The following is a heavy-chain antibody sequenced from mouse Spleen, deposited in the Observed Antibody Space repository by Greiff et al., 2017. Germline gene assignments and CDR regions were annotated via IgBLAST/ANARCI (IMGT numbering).Heavy chain of an antibody. CDR1: GYTFTSYW. D-gene: IGHD4-1*01. V-gene: IGHV1-55*01. Sequence: QVQLQQSGAELVKPGASVKMSCKASGYTFTSYWITWVKQRPGQGLEWIGEIYPGSGRTNYNEKFKNKATLTVDTSSSTAYIQLSSLTSEDSAVYFCARDLLGQDYWGQGTTLTVSS. CDR3: ARDLLGQDY. CDR2: IYPGSGRT. J-gene: IGHJ2*01.